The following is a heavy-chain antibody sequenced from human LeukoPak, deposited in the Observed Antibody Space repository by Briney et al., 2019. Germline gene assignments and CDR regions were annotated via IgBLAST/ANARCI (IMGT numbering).Heavy chain of an antibody. CDR3: AKVLSFYYGSGSPFDY. J-gene: IGHJ4*02. CDR1: GFTFSSYG. V-gene: IGHV3-30*18. D-gene: IGHD3-10*01. CDR2: ISYDGSNK. Sequence: GGSLRLSCAASGFTFSSYGMHWVRQAPGKGLEWVAGISYDGSNKYYADSVKGRFTISRDNSKNTLYLQMNSLRAEDTAVYYCAKVLSFYYGSGSPFDYWGQGTLVTVSS.